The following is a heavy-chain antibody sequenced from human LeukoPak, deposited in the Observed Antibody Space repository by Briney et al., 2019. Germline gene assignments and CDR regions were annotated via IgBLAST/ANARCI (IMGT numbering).Heavy chain of an antibody. V-gene: IGHV4-34*09. D-gene: IGHD3-10*01. CDR2: INHSGST. CDR1: GGSFSGYY. CDR3: ARWCGLKRITMVRGVIRDPYYFDY. J-gene: IGHJ4*02. Sequence: SESLSLTCAVYGGSFSGYYWSWIRQPPGEGLEWIGEINHSGSTYYNPSLKSRVTISVDTSKNQFSLKLSSVTAADTAVYYCARWCGLKRITMVRGVIRDPYYFDYWGQGTLVTVSS.